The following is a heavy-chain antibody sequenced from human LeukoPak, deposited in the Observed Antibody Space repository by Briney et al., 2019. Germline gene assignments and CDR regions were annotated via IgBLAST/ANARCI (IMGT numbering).Heavy chain of an antibody. CDR1: GFTLSSFA. V-gene: IGHV3-23*01. CDR2: ISGIGGTT. J-gene: IGHJ4*02. CDR3: ATRTENYPFDV. D-gene: IGHD1-7*01. Sequence: GGSLRLSCAASGFTLSSFAMTWVRQAPGKGLEWVSAISGIGGTTFYVDSVKGRLTISRDNSKSTLYLQMNSLRAEDTDIYYCATRTENYPFDVWGKGTMVTVSS.